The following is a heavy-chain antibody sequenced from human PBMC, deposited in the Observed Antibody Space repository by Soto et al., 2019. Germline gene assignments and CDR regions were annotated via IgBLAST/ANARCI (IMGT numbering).Heavy chain of an antibody. D-gene: IGHD6-13*01. V-gene: IGHV4-59*02. CDR1: GGSVSNYY. CDR2: ISYSGST. CDR3: ARGAAAALNPFDY. J-gene: IGHJ4*02. Sequence: PSETLSLTCIVSGGSVSNYYWSWIRQPPGKGLEWIGYISYSGSTNYNPSLKSRITISVDTSKNQFSLNLSSVTAADTAVYYCARGAAAALNPFDYWGQGTLVTVSS.